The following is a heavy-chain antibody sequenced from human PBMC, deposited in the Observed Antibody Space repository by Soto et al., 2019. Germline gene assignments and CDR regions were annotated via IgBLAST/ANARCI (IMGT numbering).Heavy chain of an antibody. V-gene: IGHV3-9*01. Sequence: GGSLRLSCAASGFTFSSYGMHWVRQAPGKGLEWVSGISWNGANIDYADSVKGRFTISKDNAKKSLYLQMNSLRPEDTALYYCAKEGGGNCYSCFDYWGQGTLVTVSS. D-gene: IGHD2-21*02. CDR3: AKEGGGNCYSCFDY. CDR1: GFTFSSYG. J-gene: IGHJ4*02. CDR2: ISWNGANI.